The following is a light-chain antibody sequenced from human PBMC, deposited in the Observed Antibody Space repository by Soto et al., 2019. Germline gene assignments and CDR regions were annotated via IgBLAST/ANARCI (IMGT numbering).Light chain of an antibody. V-gene: IGLV2-23*03. CDR1: SSDVGSYNL. CDR2: EGS. J-gene: IGLJ2*01. Sequence: QSALTQPASVSGSPGQSITISCTGTSSDVGSYNLVSWYQQHPGKAPKLMIYEGSKRPPGVSNRFSGSKSGNTASLTISGLQADDQADYYCCSYAGSSTFVVFGGGTKLTVL. CDR3: CSYAGSSTFVV.